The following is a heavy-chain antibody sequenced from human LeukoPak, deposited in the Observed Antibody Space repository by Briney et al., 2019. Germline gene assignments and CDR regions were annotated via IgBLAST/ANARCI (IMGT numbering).Heavy chain of an antibody. CDR3: ARGLDTAMEDYWYFDL. V-gene: IGHV4-4*07. CDR2: IYTSGST. CDR1: GGSISSYY. J-gene: IGHJ2*01. Sequence: PSETLSLTCTVSGGSISSYYWSWIRQPAGKGLEWIGRIYTSGSTNYNPSLKSRVTISVDTSKNQFSLKLSSVTAADTAVYYSARGLDTAMEDYWYFDLWGRGTLVTVSS. D-gene: IGHD5-18*01.